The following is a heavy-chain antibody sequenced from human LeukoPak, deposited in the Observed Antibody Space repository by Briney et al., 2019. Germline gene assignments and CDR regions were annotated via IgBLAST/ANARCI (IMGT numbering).Heavy chain of an antibody. Sequence: GGSLRLSCAASGFTFSSYGMHWVRQAPGKGLEWVAVISYDGSNKYYADSVKGRFTISRDNSKNTLYLQMNRLRAEDTAVYYCAKNSPPGGGSRYNCFDPGGQGTRVTVS. J-gene: IGHJ5*02. CDR1: GFTFSSYG. D-gene: IGHD2-15*01. CDR2: ISYDGSNK. CDR3: AKNSPPGGGSRYNCFDP. V-gene: IGHV3-30*18.